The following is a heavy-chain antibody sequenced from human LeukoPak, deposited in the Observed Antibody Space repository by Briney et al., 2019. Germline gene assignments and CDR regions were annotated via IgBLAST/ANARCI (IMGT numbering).Heavy chain of an antibody. CDR1: GFSFSGSA. CDR3: SRPYLGELSFFDY. D-gene: IGHD3-16*02. V-gene: IGHV3-73*01. CDR2: IRSKANSYAT. J-gene: IGHJ4*02. Sequence: PGGSLRLSCAASGFSFSGSAMHWVRQASGEGLEWVGRIRSKANSYATAYAASVKGRFTISRDDSKNTAYLQMNSLKTEDTAVYSLSRPYLGELSFFDYWAQGTLVTVSS.